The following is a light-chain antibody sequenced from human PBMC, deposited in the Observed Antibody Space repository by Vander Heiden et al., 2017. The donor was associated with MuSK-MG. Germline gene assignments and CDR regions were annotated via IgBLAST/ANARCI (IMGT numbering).Light chain of an antibody. CDR1: QSVSSSY. Sequence: EIVLTQSPGTLSLSPGERATLSCRARQSVSSSYLAWYQQKPGQAPRLLIYGASSMATGIPDRFSGSGSGTDFTLTISRLEPEDFAVYYCQQYGSSPLFTFGPGTKVDIK. CDR3: QQYGSSPLFT. V-gene: IGKV3-20*01. J-gene: IGKJ3*01. CDR2: GAS.